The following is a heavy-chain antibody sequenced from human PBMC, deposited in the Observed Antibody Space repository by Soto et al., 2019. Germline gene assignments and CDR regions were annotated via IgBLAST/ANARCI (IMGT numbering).Heavy chain of an antibody. CDR3: ARPKVPYSSSSGYDY. D-gene: IGHD6-6*01. CDR2: GNHRGTT. CDR1: GGSFSGYY. V-gene: IGHV4-34*01. Sequence: SETLSLTCAVYGGSFSGYYWSWIRQPPGKGLEWIGVIKVEWIGEGNHRGTTNYNPSLKIRVTISVDTSKNQFSLKLSSVTAADTAVYYCARPKVPYSSSSGYDYWGQGTLVTVSS. J-gene: IGHJ4*02.